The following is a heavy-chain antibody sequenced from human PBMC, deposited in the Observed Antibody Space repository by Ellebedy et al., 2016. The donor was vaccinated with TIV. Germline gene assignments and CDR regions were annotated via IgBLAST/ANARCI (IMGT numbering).Heavy chain of an antibody. CDR3: AKDSGFRHYYDTSGYEDY. J-gene: IGHJ4*02. CDR1: GFTFSSYG. Sequence: GESLKISCAASGFTFSSYGMHWVRQAPGKGLEWVAVISFDGSDKYYADSVKGRFTISRDNSNNTLYLQMNSLRPEDTAVYYCAKDSGFRHYYDTSGYEDYWGQGTLVTVSS. V-gene: IGHV3-30*18. D-gene: IGHD3-22*01. CDR2: ISFDGSDK.